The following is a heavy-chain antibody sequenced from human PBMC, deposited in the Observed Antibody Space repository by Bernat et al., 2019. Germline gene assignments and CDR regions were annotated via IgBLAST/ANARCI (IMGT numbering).Heavy chain of an antibody. Sequence: EVQLVESGGGLVQPGGSLRLSCAASGFTFSSYWMHWVRQAPGKGLVWVSRINSDGSSTSYAESVKGRFTISRDNAKNTLYLQMNGLRAEDTAVYYCARGVYCSGGSCYSPGFDYWGQGTLVTVSS. V-gene: IGHV3-74*01. D-gene: IGHD2-15*01. CDR2: INSDGSST. J-gene: IGHJ4*02. CDR1: GFTFSSYW. CDR3: ARGVYCSGGSCYSPGFDY.